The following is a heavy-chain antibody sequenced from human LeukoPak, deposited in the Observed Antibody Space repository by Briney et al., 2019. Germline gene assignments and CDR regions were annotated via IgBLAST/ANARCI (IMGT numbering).Heavy chain of an antibody. CDR2: TYYKSKWYT. CDR3: ARGFTTKFHY. V-gene: IGHV6-1*01. Sequence: SQTLSLTCAISGDSVSNNSATWNWIRQSPSRGLEWLGRTYYKSKWYTDYAVSVKSRITINPDTSKNQFSLQLNSVTPEDTAVNYCARGFTTKFHYWGQGTLVTVSS. CDR1: GDSVSNNSAT. J-gene: IGHJ4*02. D-gene: IGHD3-3*01.